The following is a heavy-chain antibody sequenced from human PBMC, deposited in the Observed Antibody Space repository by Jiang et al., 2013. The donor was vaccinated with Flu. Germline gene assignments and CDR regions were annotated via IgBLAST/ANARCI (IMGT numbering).Heavy chain of an antibody. J-gene: IGHJ6*02. CDR3: ATRGYDNYYYYYGMDV. CDR2: ISGSGGST. Sequence: EVQLLESGGGLVQPGGSLRLSCAASGFTFSSYAMSWVRQAPGKGLEWVSAISGSGGSTYYADSVKGRFTISRDNSKNTLYLQMNSLRAEDTAVYYCATRGYDNYYYYYGMDVWGRRDHGHRLL. D-gene: IGHD5-12*01. V-gene: IGHV3-23*01. CDR1: GFTFSSYA.